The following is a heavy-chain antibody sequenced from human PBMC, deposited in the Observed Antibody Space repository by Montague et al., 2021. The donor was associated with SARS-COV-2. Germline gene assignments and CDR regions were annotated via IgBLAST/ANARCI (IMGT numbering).Heavy chain of an antibody. CDR1: GFAFSNYA. V-gene: IGHV3-23*03. D-gene: IGHD3-10*01. CDR2: IFGSGSST. J-gene: IGHJ2*01. Sequence: SLRLSCAASGFAFSNYAMSWVRQAPGKGLEWVSVIFGSGSSTYYXXSLKGRFTISRDNSKNTPYLQINSLRAEDTAIYYCAKDASTVRALIVWHFDLWGRGTPVTVSS. CDR3: AKDASTVRALIVWHFDL.